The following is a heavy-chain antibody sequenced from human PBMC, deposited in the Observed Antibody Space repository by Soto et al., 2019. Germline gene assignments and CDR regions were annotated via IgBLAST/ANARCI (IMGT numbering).Heavy chain of an antibody. CDR2: INADNGNT. V-gene: IGHV1-18*01. CDR1: GYTFTSYG. J-gene: IGHJ4*02. CDR3: ARQGVAGHFDY. D-gene: IGHD6-19*01. Sequence: GASVKVSCKASGYTFTSYGISWVRQAPGQGLEWMGWINADNGNTNYSQKFQGRVTITTDTSTSTAYMELSSLRSDDTAVYYCARQGVAGHFDYWGQGTLLTVSS.